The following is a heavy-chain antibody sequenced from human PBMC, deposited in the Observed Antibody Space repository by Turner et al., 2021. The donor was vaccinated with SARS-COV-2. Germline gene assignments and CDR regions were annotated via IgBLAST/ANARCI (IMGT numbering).Heavy chain of an antibody. Sequence: HLQPQESGPGLAKPSETLSLPCPVSGGSISSSSYYWGWLRQPPGKGLEWIGSVYYSGITYYNPSLKSRVTISVDTSKNQFSLKLSSVTAADTAVYYCARLMDTAMDYYGMDVWGQGTTVTVSS. CDR3: ARLMDTAMDYYGMDV. D-gene: IGHD5-18*01. CDR2: VYYSGIT. J-gene: IGHJ6*02. CDR1: GGSISSSSYY. V-gene: IGHV4-39*01.